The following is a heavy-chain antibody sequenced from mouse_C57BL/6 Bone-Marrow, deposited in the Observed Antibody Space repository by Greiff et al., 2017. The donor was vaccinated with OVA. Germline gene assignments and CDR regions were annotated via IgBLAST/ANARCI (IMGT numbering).Heavy chain of an antibody. CDR3: ARGDYDEN. CDR2: IYPGSGNT. D-gene: IGHD2-4*01. CDR1: GYSFTSYY. Sequence: VKLQESGPELVKPGASVKISCKASGYSFTSYYIHWVKQRPGQGLEWIGWIYPGSGNTKYNEKFKGKATLTADTSSSTAYMQLSSLTSEDSAVYYCARGDYDENWGQGTTLTVSS. J-gene: IGHJ2*01. V-gene: IGHV1-66*01.